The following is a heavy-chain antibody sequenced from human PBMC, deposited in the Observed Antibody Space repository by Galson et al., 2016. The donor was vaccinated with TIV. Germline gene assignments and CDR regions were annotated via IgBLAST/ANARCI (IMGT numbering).Heavy chain of an antibody. V-gene: IGHV3-23*01. CDR2: ISGSGDST. CDR3: AKDQGQVGNYFGHAFDI. J-gene: IGHJ3*02. CDR1: GFPFSDYG. Sequence: SLRLSCAASGFPFSDYGMSWVRQVPGKGLEWVSAISGSGDSTYYADSVKGRFTISRDKSKNTLYLQMNSLRAEDTAVYYCAKDQGQVGNYFGHAFDIWGQGTMVTVSS. D-gene: IGHD1-7*01.